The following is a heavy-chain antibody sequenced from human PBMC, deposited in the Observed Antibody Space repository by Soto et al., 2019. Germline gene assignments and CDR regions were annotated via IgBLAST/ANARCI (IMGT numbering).Heavy chain of an antibody. CDR1: GYTFTSYD. J-gene: IGHJ5*02. D-gene: IGHD2-2*02. CDR3: ARTSPYCSSTSCYRRFYP. Sequence: QVQLVQSGAEVKKPGASVKVSCKASGYTFTSYDINWVRQATGQGLEWMGWMNPNSGNTGYAQKFQGRVTMTRNTSISTAYMELSSLRSEDTAVYYCARTSPYCSSTSCYRRFYPWGQGTLVTVSS. V-gene: IGHV1-8*01. CDR2: MNPNSGNT.